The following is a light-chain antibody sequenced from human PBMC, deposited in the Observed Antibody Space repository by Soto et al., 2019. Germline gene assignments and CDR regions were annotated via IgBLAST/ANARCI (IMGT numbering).Light chain of an antibody. Sequence: QSALTQSPSASGSPGQSVTISCTGTSSDIGGYNSVSWYQQHPGKAPKVMIYDVTKRPSGVPDRFSGSKSGNTASLTVSALQAEDEAGYYCSSYTDRKHLVFGTGTKVTVL. V-gene: IGLV2-8*01. J-gene: IGLJ1*01. CDR3: SSYTDRKHLV. CDR1: SSDIGGYNS. CDR2: DVT.